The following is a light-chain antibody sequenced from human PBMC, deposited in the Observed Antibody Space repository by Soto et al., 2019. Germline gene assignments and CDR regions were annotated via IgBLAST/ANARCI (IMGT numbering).Light chain of an antibody. Sequence: DIQMTQSHSTLSASVGARVTITCRASQSISRWLAWYQQKPGEAPKLLIYDASNLESGVPSRFSGSGSGTEFTLTISSLLPGDFAIYYCQQYSSYRTFGRGTKVDIK. CDR3: QQYSSYRT. J-gene: IGKJ1*01. CDR2: DAS. CDR1: QSISRW. V-gene: IGKV1-5*01.